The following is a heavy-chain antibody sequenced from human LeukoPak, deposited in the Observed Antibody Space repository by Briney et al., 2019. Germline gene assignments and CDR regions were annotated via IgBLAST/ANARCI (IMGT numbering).Heavy chain of an antibody. CDR1: GDSVSSNSAA. Sequence: SQTLSLTCAISGDSVSSNSAAWNWIRQSPSRGLEWLGRTYYRSKWYNDYAVSVKSRITINPDTSKNQFSLQLNSVTPEDTAVYYCAREGGHGSGSYLVWYYFDYWGQGTLVTVSS. CDR3: AREGGHGSGSYLVWYYFDY. V-gene: IGHV6-1*01. D-gene: IGHD3-10*01. CDR2: TYYRSKWYN. J-gene: IGHJ4*02.